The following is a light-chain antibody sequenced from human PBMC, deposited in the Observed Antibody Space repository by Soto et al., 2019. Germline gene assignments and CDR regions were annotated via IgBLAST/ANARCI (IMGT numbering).Light chain of an antibody. J-gene: IGLJ1*01. CDR3: CSYGGSSPYV. Sequence: QSALTQPASVSGSPGQSITISCTGTSSDVGGYNYVSWYQQHPGRAPKLMIYEVNNRPSGVSNRFSGSKSGNTASLTISGLQAEDEADYYCCSYGGSSPYVFGTGTKLTVL. CDR1: SSDVGGYNY. V-gene: IGLV2-14*01. CDR2: EVN.